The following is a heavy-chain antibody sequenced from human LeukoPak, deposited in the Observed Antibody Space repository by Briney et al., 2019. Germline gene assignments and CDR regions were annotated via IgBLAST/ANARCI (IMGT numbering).Heavy chain of an antibody. J-gene: IGHJ4*02. CDR3: AKDYEWVPGSGWPA. CDR1: GFTFDDYA. V-gene: IGHV3-43*02. CDR2: ISGDGGST. D-gene: IGHD6-19*01. Sequence: GGSLRLSCAASGFTFDDYAMHWVRQAPGKGLEWVSLISGDGGSTYYADSVKGRFTISRDNSKNSLYLQMNSLGTEDTALYYCAKDYEWVPGSGWPAWGQGTLVTVSS.